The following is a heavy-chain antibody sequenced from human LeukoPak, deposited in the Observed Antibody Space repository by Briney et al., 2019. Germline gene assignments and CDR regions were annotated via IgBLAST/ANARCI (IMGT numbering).Heavy chain of an antibody. J-gene: IGHJ6*03. CDR3: ARVNVEMATIRYYYYMDV. CDR2: INHSGST. CDR1: GGSFSGYY. D-gene: IGHD5-24*01. V-gene: IGHV4-34*01. Sequence: SETLSLTCAVYGGSFSGYYWSWIRQPPGKGLEWIGEINHSGSTNYNPSLKSRVTISVDTSKNQFSLKLSSVTAADTAVYYCARVNVEMATIRYYYYMDVWGKGTTVTISS.